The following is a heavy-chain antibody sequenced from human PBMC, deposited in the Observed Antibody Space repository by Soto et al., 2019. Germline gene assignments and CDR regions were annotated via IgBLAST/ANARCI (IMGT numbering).Heavy chain of an antibody. CDR1: GFTFGDYA. V-gene: IGHV3-49*04. CDR2: IRSKAYGGTT. D-gene: IGHD4-4*01. CDR3: TRDLDYRCGMDV. Sequence: GGSLRLSCTASGFTFGDYAMSWVRQAPGKGLEWVGFIRSKAYGGTTEYAASVKGRFTISRDDSKSIAYLQMNSLKTEDTAVYYCTRDLDYRCGMDVWGQGTTVTVSS. J-gene: IGHJ6*02.